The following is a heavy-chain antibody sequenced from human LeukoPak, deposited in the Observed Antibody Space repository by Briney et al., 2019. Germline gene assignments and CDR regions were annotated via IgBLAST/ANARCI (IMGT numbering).Heavy chain of an antibody. J-gene: IGHJ4*01. D-gene: IGHD2-2*01. CDR2: ISGSDDTT. V-gene: IGHV3-23*01. CDR1: GFTFSSCS. Sequence: GGSMRLSCSASGFTFSSCSMSWVRQAPGKGLQWVSVISGSDDTTYYADSVKDRFTISRDNTKNTLYLQIHSLRVEDTAVYYCAKRYCSSTSCYSIDYWGHGHLVTVSA. CDR3: AKRYCSSTSCYSIDY.